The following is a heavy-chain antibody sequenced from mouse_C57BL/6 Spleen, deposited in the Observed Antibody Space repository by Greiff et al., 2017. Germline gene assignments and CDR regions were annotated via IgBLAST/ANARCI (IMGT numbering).Heavy chain of an antibody. D-gene: IGHD1-1*01. CDR3: ARHGGVVAPLFDY. V-gene: IGHV5-6*01. CDR1: GFTFSSYG. J-gene: IGHJ2*01. CDR2: ISSGGSYT. Sequence: EVHLVESGGDLVKPGGSLKLSCAASGFTFSSYGMSWVRQTPDKRLEWVATISSGGSYTYYPDSVKGRFTISRDNAKNTLYLQMSSLKSEETAMYYCARHGGVVAPLFDYWGQGTTLTVSS.